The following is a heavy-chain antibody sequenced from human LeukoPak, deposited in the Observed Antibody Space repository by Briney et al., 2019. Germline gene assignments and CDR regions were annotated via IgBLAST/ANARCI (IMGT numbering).Heavy chain of an antibody. CDR3: AKASPSPGYYFDY. CDR1: GFTFSSYG. Sequence: PGGSLRLSCAASGFTFSSYGMHWVRQAPGKGLEWVAVIWYDGSNKYCADSVKGRFTISRDNSKNTLYLQMNSLRAEDTAVYYCAKASPSPGYYFDYWGQGTLVTVSS. D-gene: IGHD1-14*01. CDR2: IWYDGSNK. V-gene: IGHV3-33*06. J-gene: IGHJ4*02.